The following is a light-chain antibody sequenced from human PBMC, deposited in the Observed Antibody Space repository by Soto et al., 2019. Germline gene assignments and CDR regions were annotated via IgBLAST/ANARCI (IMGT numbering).Light chain of an antibody. J-gene: IGLJ2*01. Sequence: QSALTQPASVSGSPGQSITISCTGTSSDVGGYNYVSWYQQHPGKAPKLMIYDVSNRPSGVSNRFSGSKSGNTASPTISGLQAEDEADYYCSSYTISTLVVFGGGTKLTVL. CDR1: SSDVGGYNY. CDR3: SSYTISTLVV. CDR2: DVS. V-gene: IGLV2-14*01.